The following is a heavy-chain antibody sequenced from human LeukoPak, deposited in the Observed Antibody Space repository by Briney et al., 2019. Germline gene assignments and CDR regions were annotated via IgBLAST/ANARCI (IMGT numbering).Heavy chain of an antibody. CDR1: GFTFSNYE. CDR3: TGTNYVDNKFYFDN. Sequence: GGSLRLSCAASGFTFSNYEMNWVRQAPGKGLEWVSYISSASFTIYYADSVKGRFTISRDNAKNSLYLQMNSLRAEDTAVYYCTGTNYVDNKFYFDNWGQGTLVTVSP. V-gene: IGHV3-48*03. D-gene: IGHD4-23*01. CDR2: ISSASFTI. J-gene: IGHJ4*02.